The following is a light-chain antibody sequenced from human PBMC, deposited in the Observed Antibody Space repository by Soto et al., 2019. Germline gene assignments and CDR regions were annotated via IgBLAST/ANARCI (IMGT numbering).Light chain of an antibody. V-gene: IGKV1-5*03. CDR3: QNYNSYSEA. J-gene: IGKJ1*01. CDR2: KAS. CDR1: QTISSW. Sequence: DIQMTQSPSTLSGSVGDRVTITCRASQTISSWLAWYQQKPGKAPKLLIYKASTLKSGVPSRFSGSGSGTEFTLTIRSLQPDDFAPYYCQNYNSYSEAFGQGTKV.